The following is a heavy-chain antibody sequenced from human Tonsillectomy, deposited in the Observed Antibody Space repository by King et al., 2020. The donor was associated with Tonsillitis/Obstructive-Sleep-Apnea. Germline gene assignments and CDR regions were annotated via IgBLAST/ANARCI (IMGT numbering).Heavy chain of an antibody. CDR1: GYSFTNYW. CDR2: IYPADSDT. Sequence: GQLVQSGAEVNKPGESLVISCKPSGYSFTNYWIGWVRQMPGKGLEWMGIIYPADSDTRYSPSFQGQVTISADRSTSTAYLQWSSRQASDTAMYYCLRQFAVHIVHAFDIWGQGTMVTVSS. D-gene: IGHD1-1*01. J-gene: IGHJ3*02. CDR3: LRQFAVHIVHAFDI. V-gene: IGHV5-51*01.